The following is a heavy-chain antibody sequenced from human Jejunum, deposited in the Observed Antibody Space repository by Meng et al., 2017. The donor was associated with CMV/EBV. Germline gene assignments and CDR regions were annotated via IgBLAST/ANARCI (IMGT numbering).Heavy chain of an antibody. CDR1: GGSISDYY. D-gene: IGHD3-10*01. Sequence: QVRLAESAPGLVRPSETLSLTCTVSGGSISDYYWSWIRLPAGKGLEWTGRIYSNGATNYNPSLKSRVTMSVDTSKNQFSLKLSSVTAADTAVYFCARDMHREVVIQDYWGQGTLVTVSS. J-gene: IGHJ4*02. V-gene: IGHV4-4*07. CDR2: IYSNGAT. CDR3: ARDMHREVVIQDY.